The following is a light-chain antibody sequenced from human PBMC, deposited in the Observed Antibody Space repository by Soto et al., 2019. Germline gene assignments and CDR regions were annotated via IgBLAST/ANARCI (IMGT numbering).Light chain of an antibody. CDR1: SSDVGGYDY. V-gene: IGLV2-14*01. J-gene: IGLJ1*01. CDR2: EVT. Sequence: QSVLIQPASVSGSPGQSITISCTGTSSDVGGYDYVSWYQQHPGKAPKLMIYEVTNRPSGVSNRFSGSRSGNTASLTLSGLLAEDEADYYCSSYTSRTSLSFVFGAGTKVTVL. CDR3: SSYTSRTSLSFV.